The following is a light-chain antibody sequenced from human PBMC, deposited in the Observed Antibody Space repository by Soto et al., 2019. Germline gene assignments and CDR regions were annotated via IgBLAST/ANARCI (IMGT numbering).Light chain of an antibody. CDR1: STDVGEYNY. J-gene: IGLJ3*02. V-gene: IGLV2-8*01. Sequence: QSALTQPPSASGSPGQSVTISCTGTSTDVGEYNYVSWYQHHPGKAPKLLIYEVFRRPSGVPDRFSGSKSGNTDSLTVSGLQADDEAEYYGSSYAGRDSWRFGGGTKLTVL. CDR3: SSYAGRDSWR. CDR2: EVF.